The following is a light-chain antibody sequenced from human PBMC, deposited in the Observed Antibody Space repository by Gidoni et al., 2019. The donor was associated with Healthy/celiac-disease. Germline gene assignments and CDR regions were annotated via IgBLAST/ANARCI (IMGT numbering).Light chain of an antibody. J-gene: IGKJ1*01. CDR1: QSMSSY. CDR3: QQSYSTPWT. V-gene: IGKV1-39*01. Sequence: DIQMTQSPSSLSASVGDRVTITCRASQSMSSYLNCYQQKPGKAPKLLYYAASSLQSGVPSRFSGSGSGTDFTLTISSLQPEDFATYYCQQSYSTPWTFGQGTKVEIK. CDR2: AAS.